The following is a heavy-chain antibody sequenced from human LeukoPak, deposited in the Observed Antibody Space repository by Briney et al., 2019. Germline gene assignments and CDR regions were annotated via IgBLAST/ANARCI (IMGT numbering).Heavy chain of an antibody. CDR3: AKGDSGYGYFDY. V-gene: IGHV3-23*01. CDR2: ISSTGGST. CDR1: GFILRSYV. D-gene: IGHD5-12*01. Sequence: PGGSLRLSCAASGFILRSYVMSWVRQAPGKGLEWVSTISSTGGSTLHADSVKGRFTISRDNSKNTLYLQMNSLRAEDTAVYYCAKGDSGYGYFDYWGQGTLVTVSS. J-gene: IGHJ4*02.